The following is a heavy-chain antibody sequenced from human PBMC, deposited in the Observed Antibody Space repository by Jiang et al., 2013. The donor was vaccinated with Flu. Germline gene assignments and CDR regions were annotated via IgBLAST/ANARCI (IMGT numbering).Heavy chain of an antibody. Sequence: LVESGAEVKKPGESLRISCKGYWKQFNQLLDQLGAPDAREGLEWMGRIDPSDSYINYNPSFQGHVTISGDKSISTAYLQWSSLKASDTAMYYCVSGGSGTNFYYGMDVWGKGTTVTVSS. CDR1: KQFNQLL. J-gene: IGHJ6*04. CDR3: VSGGSGTNFYYGMDV. V-gene: IGHV5-10-1*03. CDR2: IDPSDSYI. D-gene: IGHD3-10*01.